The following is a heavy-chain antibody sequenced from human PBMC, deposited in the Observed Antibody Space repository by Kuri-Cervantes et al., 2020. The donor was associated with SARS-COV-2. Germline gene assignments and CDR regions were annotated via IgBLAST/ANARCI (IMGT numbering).Heavy chain of an antibody. Sequence: SETLSLTCAVYGGSFGDYSWSWIRQPPGKGLEWIGYIYYSGSTNYNPSLKSRVTISVDTSKNQFSLELSSVTAADTAVYYCARGSNWGNVPLDYWGQGTLVTVSS. V-gene: IGHV4-59*01. J-gene: IGHJ4*02. CDR3: ARGSNWGNVPLDY. D-gene: IGHD7-27*01. CDR2: IYYSGST. CDR1: GGSFGDYS.